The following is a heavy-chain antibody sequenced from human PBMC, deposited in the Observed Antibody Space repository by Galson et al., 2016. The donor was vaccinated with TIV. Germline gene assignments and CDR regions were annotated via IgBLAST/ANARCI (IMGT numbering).Heavy chain of an antibody. V-gene: IGHV1-69*13. CDR3: ASDRNTALDTYHQYYGIDV. Sequence: SVKASCKASGGTFSTYVFNWVRLAPGQGLERMGGIIPLFGTINYAQTFQGRVTITADESSTTVYMELNSLRSGDTAVYYCASDRNTALDTYHQYYGIDVWGQGTTVTVSS. CDR2: IIPLFGTI. D-gene: IGHD5-18*01. J-gene: IGHJ6*02. CDR1: GGTFSTYV.